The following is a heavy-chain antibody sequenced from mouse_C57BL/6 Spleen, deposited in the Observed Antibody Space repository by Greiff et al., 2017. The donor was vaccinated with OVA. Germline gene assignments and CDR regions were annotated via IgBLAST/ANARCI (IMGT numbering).Heavy chain of an antibody. V-gene: IGHV2-6-1*01. D-gene: IGHD1-1*01. CDR1: GFSLTSYG. CDR2: IWSDGST. CDR3: ARQGDYVYYAMDY. J-gene: IGHJ4*01. Sequence: VMLVESGPGLVAASQSLSITCTVSGFSLTSYGVHWVRQPPGKGLEWLVVIWSDGSTTYNSALKSRLSISKDNSKSQVFLKMNSLQTDDTAMYYCARQGDYVYYAMDYWGQGTSVTVSS.